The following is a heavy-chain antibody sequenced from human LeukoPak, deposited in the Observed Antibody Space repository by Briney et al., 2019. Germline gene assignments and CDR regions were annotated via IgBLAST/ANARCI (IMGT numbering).Heavy chain of an antibody. J-gene: IGHJ4*02. V-gene: IGHV4-31*03. CDR2: IYYSGST. CDR3: ASRNDILTGYVFDF. Sequence: SETLSLTCTVSGGSISSGGYYWSWIRQHPGKGLEWIGYIYYSGSTYYNPSLKSRVTISVDTSKNQFSLKLTSVTAADTAVYYCASRNDILTGYVFDFWGQGTLVTVSS. D-gene: IGHD3-9*01. CDR1: GGSISSGGYY.